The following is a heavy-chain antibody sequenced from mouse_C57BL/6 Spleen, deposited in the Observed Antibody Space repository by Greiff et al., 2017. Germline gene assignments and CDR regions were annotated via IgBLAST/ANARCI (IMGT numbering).Heavy chain of an antibody. V-gene: IGHV1-26*01. CDR1: GYTFTDYY. Sequence: EVQLQQSGPELVKPGASVKISCKASGYTFTDYYMNWVKQSHGKSLEWIGYINPNNGGTSYNQKFKGKATLTVDKSSSTAYMELRSLTSEDSAVYYCARSTGDYYGSSYDAMDYWGQGTSVTVSS. CDR3: ARSTGDYYGSSYDAMDY. J-gene: IGHJ4*01. D-gene: IGHD1-1*01. CDR2: INPNNGGT.